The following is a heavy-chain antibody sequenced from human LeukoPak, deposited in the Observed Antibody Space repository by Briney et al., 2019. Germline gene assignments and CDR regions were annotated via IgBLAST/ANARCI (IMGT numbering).Heavy chain of an antibody. CDR3: ARAVAAAGMVFGPDALDF. Sequence: SETLSLTCTVSGGSISSDYWNWIRQPAGKGLEWIGRIYGSGSTKYNPSLKSRVTMSVDTSKNQFSLRLSSVTAADTAVYYCARAVAAAGMVFGPDALDFWGQGTMVTVSS. CDR1: GGSISSDY. V-gene: IGHV4-4*07. J-gene: IGHJ3*01. D-gene: IGHD6-13*01. CDR2: IYGSGST.